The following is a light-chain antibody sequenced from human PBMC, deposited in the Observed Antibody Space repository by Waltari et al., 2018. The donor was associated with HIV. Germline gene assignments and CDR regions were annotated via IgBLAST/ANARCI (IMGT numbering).Light chain of an antibody. J-gene: IGLJ3*02. CDR1: SSNSGNNY. V-gene: IGLV1-51*02. CDR3: GTWDRSLTTGL. CDR2: EDD. Sequence: QSVLTQPPSVSAAPGQKGSISCSCSSSNSGNNYVSWHQQLQGTAPKLLIYEDDRRPSGIPDRFSATTSGASATLDITGLQIGDEADYYCGTWDRSLTTGLFGGGTKLTVL.